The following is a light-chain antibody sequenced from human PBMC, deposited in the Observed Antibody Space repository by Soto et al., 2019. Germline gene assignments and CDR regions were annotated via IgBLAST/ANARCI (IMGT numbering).Light chain of an antibody. Sequence: EIVLTQSPGTLSLSRGERATLSCRASQSFSSSYLACYQQKPGQAPRLLFYGASSMATGIPDRFSGSGSGTNFTLTIILLAPEAFEVYYRQQYDNSPPWPCGQGTKVDIK. CDR2: GAS. CDR1: QSFSSSY. CDR3: QQYDNSPPWP. V-gene: IGKV3-20*01. J-gene: IGKJ1*01.